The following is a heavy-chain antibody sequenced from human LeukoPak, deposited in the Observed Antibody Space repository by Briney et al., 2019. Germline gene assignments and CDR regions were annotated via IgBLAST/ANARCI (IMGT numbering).Heavy chain of an antibody. CDR3: AVGGGYSSSWYTPFDY. CDR2: IRYDGSNK. Sequence: GGSLRLSCAASGFTFSSYGMHWVRQAPGKGLEWVAFIRYDGSNKYYADSVKGRFTISRDNSKNTLYLQMNSLRAEDTAVYYCAVGGGYSSSWYTPFDYWGQGTLVTVSS. D-gene: IGHD6-13*01. CDR1: GFTFSSYG. J-gene: IGHJ4*02. V-gene: IGHV3-30*02.